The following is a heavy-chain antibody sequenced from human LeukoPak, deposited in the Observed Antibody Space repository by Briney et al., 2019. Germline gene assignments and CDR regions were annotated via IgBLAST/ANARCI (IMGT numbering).Heavy chain of an antibody. CDR3: AKSHDYSNYIFEF. CDR1: GYSFTTYD. V-gene: IGHV1-8*03. J-gene: IGHJ4*02. D-gene: IGHD4-11*01. CDR2: VKPNSGDT. Sequence: ASVKVSCKASGYSFTTYDIHWVRQAPGRGPEWMGWVKPNSGDTGSPQNFQGRVTITRNSSINTTYMELSSLTSEDTAVYYCAKSHDYSNYIFEFWGQGTLVTVSS.